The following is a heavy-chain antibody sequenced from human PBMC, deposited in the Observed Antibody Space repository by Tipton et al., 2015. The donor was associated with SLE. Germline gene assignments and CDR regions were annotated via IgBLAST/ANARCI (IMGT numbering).Heavy chain of an antibody. D-gene: IGHD3-3*01. CDR3: ARCITIFGVARGYFQH. Sequence: DSVKGRFTISRDNSKNTLYLQMNSLRAEDTAVYYCARCITIFGVARGYFQHWGQGTLVTVSS. J-gene: IGHJ1*01. V-gene: IGHV3-30*01.